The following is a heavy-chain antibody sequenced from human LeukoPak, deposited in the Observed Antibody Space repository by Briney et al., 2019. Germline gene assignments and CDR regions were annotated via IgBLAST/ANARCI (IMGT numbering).Heavy chain of an antibody. CDR2: IYYSGST. CDR1: GGSISSSSYY. J-gene: IGHJ5*02. Sequence: SETLSLTCTVSGGSISSSSYYWGWIRHPPGKGLEWIGSIYYSGSTYYNPSLKSRVTISVDTSKNQFSLKLSSVTAADTAVYYCARDYYGSGKGWFDPWGQGTLVTVSS. V-gene: IGHV4-39*07. CDR3: ARDYYGSGKGWFDP. D-gene: IGHD3-10*01.